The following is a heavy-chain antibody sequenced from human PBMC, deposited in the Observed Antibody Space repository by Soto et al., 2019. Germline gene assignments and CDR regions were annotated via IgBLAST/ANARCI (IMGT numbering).Heavy chain of an antibody. CDR2: IKQGGSET. J-gene: IGHJ4*02. CDR3: ARSLYYYDSSGYLL. V-gene: IGHV3-7*04. D-gene: IGHD3-22*01. Sequence: HPGGSLRLSCAASGFIFENFWMNWVRQAPGKGLQWVANIKQGGSETYYENSVRGRFTISRDDAKNSLYLQMNSLRAEDTAVYYCARSLYYYDSSGYLLWGQGTLVTVSS. CDR1: GFIFENFW.